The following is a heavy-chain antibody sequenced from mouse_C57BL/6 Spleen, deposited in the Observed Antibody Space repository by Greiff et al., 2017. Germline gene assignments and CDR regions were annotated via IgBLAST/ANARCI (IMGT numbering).Heavy chain of an antibody. V-gene: IGHV5-9*01. CDR1: GFTFSSYT. Sequence: EVKLVESGGGLVKPGGSLKLSCAASGFTFSSYTMSWVRQTPEKRLEWVATISGGGGNTYYPDSVKGRFTISRDNAKNTLYLQMSSLRSEDTALYYCAKCKKYYGSSPYYAMDYWGQGTSVTVSS. CDR2: ISGGGGNT. J-gene: IGHJ4*01. CDR3: AKCKKYYGSSPYYAMDY. D-gene: IGHD1-1*01.